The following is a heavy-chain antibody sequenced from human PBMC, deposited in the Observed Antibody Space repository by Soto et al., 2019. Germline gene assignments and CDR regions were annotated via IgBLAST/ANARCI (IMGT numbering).Heavy chain of an antibody. CDR2: LSGAT. CDR1: GFTFSNYA. J-gene: IGHJ2*01. V-gene: IGHV3-23*01. CDR3: AKERPDSSSYWYFDL. D-gene: IGHD6-6*01. Sequence: GGSLRLSCAASGFTFSNYAMTWVRQAPGKGLEWVSSLSGATYYADSVEGRFTISRDNSKNTLYLQMNSLTAEDTAVYYCAKERPDSSSYWYFDLWGRGTLVTVSS.